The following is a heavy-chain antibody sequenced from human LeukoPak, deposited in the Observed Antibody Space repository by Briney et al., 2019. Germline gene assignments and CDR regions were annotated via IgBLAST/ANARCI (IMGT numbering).Heavy chain of an antibody. D-gene: IGHD2-2*01. CDR3: AKLGSVVVRYYYYYMDV. J-gene: IGHJ6*03. Sequence: PGGSLRLPCAASGFTFSSYGMSWVRQAPGKGLEWVSAISGSGGSTYYADSVKGRFTISRDNSKNTLYLQMNSLRAEDTAVYYCAKLGSVVVRYYYYYMDVWGKGTTVTISS. CDR1: GFTFSSYG. CDR2: ISGSGGST. V-gene: IGHV3-23*01.